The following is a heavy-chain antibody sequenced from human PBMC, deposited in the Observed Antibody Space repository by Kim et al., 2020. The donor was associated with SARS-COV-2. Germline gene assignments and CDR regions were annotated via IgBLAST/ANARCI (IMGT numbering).Heavy chain of an antibody. CDR1: GFTFSNAW. J-gene: IGHJ6*02. Sequence: GGSLRLSCAASGFTFSNAWMSWVRQAPGKGLEWVGRIRSKIDGGTTDYAAPVKGRFTISRDDSKNTLYLQMNSLKTEDTAVYYCTTGPSGRGYYYYGIDVWGQGTTVTVSS. CDR3: TTGPSGRGYYYYGIDV. D-gene: IGHD6-19*01. V-gene: IGHV3-15*01. CDR2: IRSKIDGGTT.